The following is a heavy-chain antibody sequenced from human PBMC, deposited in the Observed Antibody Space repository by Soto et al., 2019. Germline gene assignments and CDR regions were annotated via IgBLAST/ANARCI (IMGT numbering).Heavy chain of an antibody. J-gene: IGHJ3*02. CDR1: GFTFSSYA. CDR3: ARGRYVLRFLEWVLDAFDI. V-gene: IGHV3-64*01. D-gene: IGHD3-3*01. Sequence: GGSLRLSCAASGFTFSSYAMHWVRQAPGKGLEYVSAISSNGGSTYYANSVKGRFTISRDNSKNTLYLQMGSLRAEDMAVYYCARGRYVLRFLEWVLDAFDIWGQGTMVTVSS. CDR2: ISSNGGST.